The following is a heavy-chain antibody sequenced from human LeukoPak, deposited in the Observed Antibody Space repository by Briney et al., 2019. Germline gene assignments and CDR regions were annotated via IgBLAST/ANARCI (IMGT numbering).Heavy chain of an antibody. CDR2: IYYSGST. CDR1: GGSISSSSYY. J-gene: IGHJ4*02. V-gene: IGHV4-39*01. D-gene: IGHD3-9*01. Sequence: SETLSLTCTVSGGSISSSSYYLGWIRQPPGKGLEWIGSIYYSGSTYYNPSLKSRVTISVDTSKNQFSLKLSSVTAADTAVYYCARGRGMYYDILTGYYKPFDYWGQGTLVTVSS. CDR3: ARGRGMYYDILTGYYKPFDY.